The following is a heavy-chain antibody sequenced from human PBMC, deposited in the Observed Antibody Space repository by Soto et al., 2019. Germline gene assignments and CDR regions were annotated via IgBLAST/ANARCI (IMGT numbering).Heavy chain of an antibody. CDR3: AKDSVYDAMDV. CDR2: ISWNSGSI. V-gene: IGHV3-9*01. CDR1: GFTFDDYA. Sequence: EVQLVESGGGLVQPGRSLRLSCAASGFTFDDYAMHWVRQAPGKGLEWVSGISWNSGSIGYADSVKGRFTISRDNAKNSLYLQMNSLRAEDTALYYCAKDSVYDAMDVWGKGTTVTVSS. D-gene: IGHD5-12*01. J-gene: IGHJ6*04.